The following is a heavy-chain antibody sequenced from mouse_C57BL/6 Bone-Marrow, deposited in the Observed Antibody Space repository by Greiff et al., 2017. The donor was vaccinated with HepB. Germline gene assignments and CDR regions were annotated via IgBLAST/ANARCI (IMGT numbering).Heavy chain of an antibody. Sequence: QVQLQQPGAELVKPGASVKLSCKASGYTFTSYWMHWVKQRPGRGLEWIGRIDPNSGGTKYNEKFKSKPTLTVDKHSSTAYMQLSSLTSEDSAVYYCGFVYYGSSYWYFDVWGTGTTVTVSS. CDR2: IDPNSGGT. V-gene: IGHV1-72*01. D-gene: IGHD1-1*01. CDR1: GYTFTSYW. J-gene: IGHJ1*03. CDR3: GFVYYGSSYWYFDV.